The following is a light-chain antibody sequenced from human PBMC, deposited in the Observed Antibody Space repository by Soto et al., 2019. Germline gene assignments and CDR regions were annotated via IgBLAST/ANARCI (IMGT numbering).Light chain of an antibody. CDR2: AAS. V-gene: IGKV1-27*01. Sequence: IQMTQSPSSLSSSLGDRVTITCRASLPISNYLAWYQQKPGKIPNLLIYAASTLQAGVPSRFSGSVSGTDGTITISSLKKEDGAAYYCQKYNSATLTFGGGTKVDIK. J-gene: IGKJ4*01. CDR3: QKYNSATLT. CDR1: LPISNY.